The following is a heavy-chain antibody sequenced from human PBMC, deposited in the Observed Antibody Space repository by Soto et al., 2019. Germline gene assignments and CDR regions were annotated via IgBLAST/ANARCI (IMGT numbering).Heavy chain of an antibody. CDR3: ARSLEGTTVTNWFDP. Sequence: QVQLVQSGAEVKKPGSSVKVSCKASADTFNSYSLSWLRQAPGQRLEWMGGITPVFGTADYAQRLEDRLTITADDSTSTVYMELSSLRSDDTAVYYCARSLEGTTVTNWFDPWGQGALVTVSS. J-gene: IGHJ5*02. D-gene: IGHD4-17*01. CDR2: ITPVFGTA. V-gene: IGHV1-69*01. CDR1: ADTFNSYS.